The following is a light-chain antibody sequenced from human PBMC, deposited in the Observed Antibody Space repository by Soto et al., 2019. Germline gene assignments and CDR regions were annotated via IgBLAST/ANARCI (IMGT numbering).Light chain of an antibody. CDR1: SSDVGGYNY. J-gene: IGLJ1*01. Sequence: QSVLTQPASVSGSPGQSITISCTGTSSDVGGYNYVSWYQQHPGKAPKLMIYEVSNRPSGVSNRFSGSKSGNTASLTISGLQDEDEADYYCSSYTSSSTDVFGTGTKVTVL. V-gene: IGLV2-14*01. CDR2: EVS. CDR3: SSYTSSSTDV.